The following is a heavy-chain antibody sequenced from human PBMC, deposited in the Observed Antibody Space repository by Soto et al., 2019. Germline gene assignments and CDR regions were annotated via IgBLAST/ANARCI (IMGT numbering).Heavy chain of an antibody. CDR3: ARWPYGDYEYYYYGMDV. CDR1: GFTFSSYS. CDR2: ISSSSSTI. D-gene: IGHD4-17*01. J-gene: IGHJ6*02. Sequence: EVQLVESGGGLVQPGGSLRLSRAASGFTFSSYSMNWVRQAPGKGLDWVSYISSSSSTIYYADSVKGRFTISRDNAKNSLYLQMNSLRDEDTAVYYCARWPYGDYEYYYYGMDVWGQGTTVTVSS. V-gene: IGHV3-48*02.